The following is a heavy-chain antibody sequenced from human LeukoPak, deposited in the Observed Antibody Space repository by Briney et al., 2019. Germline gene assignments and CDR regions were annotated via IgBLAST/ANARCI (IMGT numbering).Heavy chain of an antibody. CDR3: ARVVYGDPKRFDY. V-gene: IGHV4-34*01. Sequence: SETLSLTCAVYGGSFSGYYWSWIRQPPGKGLEWIGEINHSGSTNYNPSLKSRVTISVDASKNQFSLKLSSVTAADTAVYYCARVVYGDPKRFDYWGQGTLVTVSS. J-gene: IGHJ4*02. CDR1: GGSFSGYY. D-gene: IGHD4-17*01. CDR2: INHSGST.